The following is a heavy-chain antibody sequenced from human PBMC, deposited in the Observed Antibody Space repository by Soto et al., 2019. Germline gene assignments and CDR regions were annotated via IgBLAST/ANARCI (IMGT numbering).Heavy chain of an antibody. V-gene: IGHV3-21*01. CDR2: ISSSSSYI. J-gene: IGHJ4*02. CDR3: ARDVRGGSYYGFDY. Sequence: PXVSLSRSCAASGFTFSSYSMNWVSQSPGKGREWVSSISSSSSYIYYADSVKGRFTISRDNAKNSLYLQMNSLRAEDTAVYYCARDVRGGSYYGFDYWGQGTLVTVSS. CDR1: GFTFSSYS. D-gene: IGHD1-26*01.